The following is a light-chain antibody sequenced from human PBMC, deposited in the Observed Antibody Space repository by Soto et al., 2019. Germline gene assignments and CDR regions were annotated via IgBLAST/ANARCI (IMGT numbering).Light chain of an antibody. J-gene: IGKJ5*01. CDR1: RNVSIY. V-gene: IGKV1-39*01. CDR2: ATS. CDR3: QHSYKMPA. Sequence: EIPLTQSPSSLAASVGDRLTLTCRASRNVSIYLNWYQHKPGKVPTLLIHATSNLQIGVPSRFSGSGSGTEFTLTISMLEPEDFGTYYCQHSYKMPAFGQGTRLVIK.